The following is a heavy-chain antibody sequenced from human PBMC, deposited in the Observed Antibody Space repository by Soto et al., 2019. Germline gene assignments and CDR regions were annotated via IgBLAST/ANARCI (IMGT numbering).Heavy chain of an antibody. D-gene: IGHD1-7*01. CDR3: ERGGWNYECLDA. J-gene: IGHJ6*02. CDR1: GFAFSGYS. V-gene: IGHV3-48*02. CDR2: VTNSGGTT. Sequence: GGSLRLSCEAYGFAFSGYSMNWVRQAPGKGLEWISCVTNSGGTTYYSDSVKGRFTISRDNAMNSLYLQMNNLRDEDTAVYYCERGGWNYECLDAWGQGTTVTVSS.